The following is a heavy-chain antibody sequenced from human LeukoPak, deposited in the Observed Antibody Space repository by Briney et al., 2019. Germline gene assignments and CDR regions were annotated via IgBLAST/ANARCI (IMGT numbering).Heavy chain of an antibody. J-gene: IGHJ5*02. D-gene: IGHD2-2*01. CDR1: GYSFTNYW. CDR2: VYPGDSDT. CDR3: ARRVVPAAIDWFDP. V-gene: IGHV5-51*01. Sequence: GESLKISCKGSGYSFTNYWIGWVRQMPGKGLEWMGIVYPGDSDTRYSPSFQGQVTISADKSISTAYLQWSSLKASDTAMYYCARRVVPAAIDWFDPWGQGTLVTVSS.